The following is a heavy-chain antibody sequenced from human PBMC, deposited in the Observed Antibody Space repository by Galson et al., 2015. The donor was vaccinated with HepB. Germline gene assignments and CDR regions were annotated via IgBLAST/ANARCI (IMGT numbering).Heavy chain of an antibody. CDR3: ARDVSRCRFDP. Sequence: SLRLSCAASGFTFSDYYMSWIRQAPGKGLEWVSYISSSSSYTNYADSVKGRFTISRDNAKNSLYLQMNSLRAEDTAVYYCARDVSRCRFDPWGQGTLVTVSS. V-gene: IGHV3-11*05. J-gene: IGHJ5*02. CDR2: ISSSSSYT. CDR1: GFTFSDYY. D-gene: IGHD2-8*01.